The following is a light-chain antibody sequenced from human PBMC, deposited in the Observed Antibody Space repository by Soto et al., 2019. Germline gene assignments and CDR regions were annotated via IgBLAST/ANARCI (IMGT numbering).Light chain of an antibody. CDR1: QNIFTY. CDR3: KQYNSYPWT. CDR2: DAY. Sequence: DIQMTQSPSTLSGSVGDRVTISCRASQNIFTYLAWYQHKPGKAPKFLIYDAYSLESGVPSRFSGSGSGTEFTLTIRSLQPDDFATYYCKQYNSYPWTFGQGTKVDI. V-gene: IGKV1-5*01. J-gene: IGKJ1*01.